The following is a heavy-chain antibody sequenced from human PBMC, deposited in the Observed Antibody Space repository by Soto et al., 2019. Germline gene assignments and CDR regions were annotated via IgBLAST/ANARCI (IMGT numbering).Heavy chain of an antibody. CDR3: AKCAYDFWSGYYGYYGMDV. CDR2: ISGSGGST. D-gene: IGHD3-3*01. V-gene: IGHV3-23*01. Sequence: GGSLRLSCAASGFTFSSYAMSWVRQAPGKGLEWVSAISGSGGSTYYADSVKGRFTISRDNSKNALYLQMNSLRAEDTAVYYCAKCAYDFWSGYYGYYGMDVWGQGTTVTVSS. CDR1: GFTFSSYA. J-gene: IGHJ6*02.